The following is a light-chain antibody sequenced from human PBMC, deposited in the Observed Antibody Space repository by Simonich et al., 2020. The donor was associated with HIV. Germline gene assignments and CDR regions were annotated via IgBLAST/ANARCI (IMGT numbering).Light chain of an antibody. J-gene: IGKJ1*01. CDR1: QSVLYSSNNKNY. CDR2: WAS. V-gene: IGKV4-1*01. Sequence: DIVMTQSPDSLAVSLGERATINCKSSQSVLYSSNNKNYLAWYQQKLGQPPKLLIYWASTRESGVPDLFSGSGSGTDFTLTISSLLAEDVAVYYCQQYYSSPPTFGQGTKVEIK. CDR3: QQYYSSPPT.